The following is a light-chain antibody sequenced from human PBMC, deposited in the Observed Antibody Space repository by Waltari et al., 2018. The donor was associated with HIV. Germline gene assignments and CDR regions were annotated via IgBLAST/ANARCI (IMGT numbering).Light chain of an antibody. CDR3: CSYTGSSTPYV. J-gene: IGLJ1*01. CDR1: NSDVGTYNL. V-gene: IGLV2-23*02. CDR2: EVT. Sequence: QSALTQPASVSGSPGQSITISCTGTNSDVGTYNLVSWYQQRPGKAPKLMISEVTKRPSGVSDRFSGSKSGNTASLTISGLQAEDEADYYCCSYTGSSTPYVFGTGTKVTAL.